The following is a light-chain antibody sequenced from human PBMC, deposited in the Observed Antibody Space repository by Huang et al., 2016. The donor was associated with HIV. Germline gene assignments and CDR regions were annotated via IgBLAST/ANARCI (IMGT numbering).Light chain of an antibody. Sequence: DIVMTQSPDSLAGSLGERATINCNSSQSVFYSSNNKNYLVWYQQKPGQPPKLLIYWAATRESGVPDRFSGSGSGTDFTLTISSLQAEDVAVYYCQQYYSAPLTFGGGTKVEIK. CDR2: WAA. V-gene: IGKV4-1*01. CDR3: QQYYSAPLT. J-gene: IGKJ4*01. CDR1: QSVFYSSNNKNY.